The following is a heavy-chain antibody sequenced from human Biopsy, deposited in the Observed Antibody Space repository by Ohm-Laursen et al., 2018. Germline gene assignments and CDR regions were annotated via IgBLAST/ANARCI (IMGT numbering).Heavy chain of an antibody. CDR1: GGSISDSTYH. V-gene: IGHV4-39*02. J-gene: IGHJ4*02. D-gene: IGHD2-15*01. CDR2: IYYSGNT. CDR3: GNEVHGRDY. Sequence: SETLSLTCTVSGGSISDSTYHWGWIRQSPGKGLEWIGNIYYSGNTDYSPSLKSRVTISVDTSMNHLSLRLTFVTAADTAVYLCGNEVHGRDYWGLGAQVTVSS.